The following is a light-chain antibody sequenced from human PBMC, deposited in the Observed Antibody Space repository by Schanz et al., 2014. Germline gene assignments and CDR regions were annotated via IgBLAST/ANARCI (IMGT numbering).Light chain of an antibody. CDR3: SSHTAITTAVV. CDR2: SDN. Sequence: QSVLTQPPSASGTAGQRVTMSCSGSISNIGRNTVYWYQQLPGTAPKLLISSDNERPSGVPDRFSGSKSGTSASLAISGLQAEDEADYHCSSHTAITTAVVFGGGTKVTVL. CDR1: ISNIGRNT. V-gene: IGLV1-44*01. J-gene: IGLJ2*01.